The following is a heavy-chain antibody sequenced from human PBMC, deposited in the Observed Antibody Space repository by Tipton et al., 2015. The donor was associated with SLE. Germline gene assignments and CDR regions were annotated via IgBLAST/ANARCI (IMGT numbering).Heavy chain of an antibody. Sequence: TLSLTCAVSGGSISSSNWWSWVRQPPGKGLEWIGSIYYSGSTYYNPSLKSRVTISVDTSKNQFSLKLSSVTAADTAVYYCASTYYYYMDVWGKGTTVTVSS. CDR3: ASTYYYYMDV. J-gene: IGHJ6*03. V-gene: IGHV4-4*02. CDR1: GGSISSSNW. CDR2: IYYSGST.